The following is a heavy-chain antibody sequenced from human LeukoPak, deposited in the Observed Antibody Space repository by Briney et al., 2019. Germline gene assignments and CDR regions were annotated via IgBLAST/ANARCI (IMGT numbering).Heavy chain of an antibody. CDR3: ARNYDFWSGYYGYYYYMGV. CDR1: GYTFTSYD. J-gene: IGHJ6*03. CDR2: MNPNSGNT. V-gene: IGHV1-8*01. D-gene: IGHD3-3*01. Sequence: GASVKVSCKASGYTFTSYDINWVRQATGQGLEWMGWMNPNSGNTGYAQKFQGRVTMTRNTSISTAYMELSSLRSEDTAVYYCARNYDFWSGYYGYYYYMGVWGKGTTVTVSS.